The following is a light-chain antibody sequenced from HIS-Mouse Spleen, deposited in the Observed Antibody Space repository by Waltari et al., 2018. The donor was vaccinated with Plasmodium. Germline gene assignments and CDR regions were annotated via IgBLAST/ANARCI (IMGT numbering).Light chain of an antibody. J-gene: IGLJ3*02. CDR1: ALPKKY. CDR3: YSTDSSGNHRV. CDR2: EDS. V-gene: IGLV3-10*01. Sequence: SYELTQPPSVSVSPGQTARITCSGDALPKKYAYWYQQKSGQAPGLVIYEDSKRPPGIPERFSGSSSGTMATLTISGAQVEDEADYYCYSTDSSGNHRVFGGGTELTVL.